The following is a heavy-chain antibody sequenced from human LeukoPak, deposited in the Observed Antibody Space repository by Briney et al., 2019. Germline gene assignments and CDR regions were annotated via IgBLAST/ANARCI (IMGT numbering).Heavy chain of an antibody. Sequence: SETLSLTCTVSGYSISTGYYWDWIRQPPGKGLEWIGTFYHGGSTYYNPSLKSRVTISVDTSKDQFSLNLTSVTAADTAVYYCARDDYGDSKGRFDPWGQGTLVTVSS. J-gene: IGHJ5*02. V-gene: IGHV4-38-2*02. CDR2: FYHGGST. D-gene: IGHD4-17*01. CDR3: ARDDYGDSKGRFDP. CDR1: GYSISTGYY.